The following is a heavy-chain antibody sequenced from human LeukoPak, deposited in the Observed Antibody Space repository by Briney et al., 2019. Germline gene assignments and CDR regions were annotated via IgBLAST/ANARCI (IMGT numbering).Heavy chain of an antibody. CDR2: INPNSGGT. CDR3: ARMGAVRGSGSYKVWDY. Sequence: ASVKVSCKASGYTFTGYYMHWVRQAPGQGLEWMGWINPNSGGTNYAQKFQGRVTMTRDTSISTAYMELSRLRSDDTAVYYCARMGAVRGSGSYKVWDYWGQGTLVTVSS. V-gene: IGHV1-2*02. CDR1: GYTFTGYY. J-gene: IGHJ4*02. D-gene: IGHD3-10*01.